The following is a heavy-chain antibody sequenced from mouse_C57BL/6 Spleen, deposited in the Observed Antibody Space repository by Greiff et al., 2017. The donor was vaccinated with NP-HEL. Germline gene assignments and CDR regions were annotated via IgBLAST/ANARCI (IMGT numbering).Heavy chain of an antibody. V-gene: IGHV1-22*01. CDR1: GYTFTDYN. Sequence: EVQLQQSGPELVKPGASVKMSCKASGYTFTDYNMHWVKQSHGKSLEWIGYINPNNGGTSYNQKFKGKATLTVNKSSSTAYMELRSLTSEDSAVYYCARRGHYGSSLDYGGQGTTLTVSS. CDR2: INPNNGGT. J-gene: IGHJ2*01. CDR3: ARRGHYGSSLDY. D-gene: IGHD1-1*01.